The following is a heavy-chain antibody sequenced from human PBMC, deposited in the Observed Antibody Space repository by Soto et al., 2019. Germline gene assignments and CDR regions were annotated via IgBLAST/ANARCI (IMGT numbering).Heavy chain of an antibody. Sequence: VSLRLSCSACGFTFSSYSMHWVRQAPGKGLEYVSAISSNGGSTYYADSVKGRFTTSRDNSKNTLYLQMSSLRAEDTAVYYCVKDAYSGSYDDAFDIWGQGTMVNV. CDR3: VKDAYSGSYDDAFDI. V-gene: IGHV3-64D*06. J-gene: IGHJ3*02. D-gene: IGHD1-26*01. CDR1: GFTFSSYS. CDR2: ISSNGGST.